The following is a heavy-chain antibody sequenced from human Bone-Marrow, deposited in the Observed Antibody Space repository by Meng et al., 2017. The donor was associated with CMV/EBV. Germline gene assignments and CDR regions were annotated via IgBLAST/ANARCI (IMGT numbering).Heavy chain of an antibody. CDR3: AREGGYCSSTSCYYYYGMDV. Sequence: SETLSLTCTVSGGSISSYYWSWIRQPPGKGLEWIGYIYYSGSTNYNPSLKSRVTISVDTSKNQFSLKLSSVTAADTAVYYCAREGGYCSSTSCYYYYGMDVWGQGTTVTVSS. D-gene: IGHD2-2*01. CDR1: GGSISSYY. J-gene: IGHJ6*02. V-gene: IGHV4-59*01. CDR2: IYYSGST.